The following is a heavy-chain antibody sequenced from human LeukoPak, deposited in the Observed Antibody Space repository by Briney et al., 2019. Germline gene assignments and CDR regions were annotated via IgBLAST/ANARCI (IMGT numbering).Heavy chain of an antibody. CDR3: ASGLTRGVDY. D-gene: IGHD3-9*01. CDR2: ISSSGSTI. J-gene: IGHJ4*02. Sequence: GGSLRLSCAASGFTFSGYSMNWVRQAPGKGLEWVSYISSSGSTIYYADSVKGRFTISRDNAKNSLYLQMNSLRDEDTAMYYCASGLTRGVDYWGQGALVTVSS. CDR1: GFTFSGYS. V-gene: IGHV3-48*02.